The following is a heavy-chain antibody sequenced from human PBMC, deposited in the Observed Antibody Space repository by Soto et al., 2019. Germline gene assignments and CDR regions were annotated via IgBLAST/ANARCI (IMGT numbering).Heavy chain of an antibody. J-gene: IGHJ4*02. V-gene: IGHV4-34*01. D-gene: IGHD2-8*01. CDR1: GGSFSGYY. CDR2: INHSGST. CDR3: ARGWGMVFDY. Sequence: QVQLQQWGAGLLKPSETLSLTCAVYGGSFSGYYWSWIRQPPGKGLEWIGEINHSGSTNYNPSLKRRVTISVDTSKNQFSLKLSSVTAADTAVYYCARGWGMVFDYWGQGTLVTVSS.